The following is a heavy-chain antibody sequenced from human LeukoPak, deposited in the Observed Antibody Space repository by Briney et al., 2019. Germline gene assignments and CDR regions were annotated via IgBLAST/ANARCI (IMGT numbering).Heavy chain of an antibody. CDR3: ARVWGVGATRTMYDY. CDR2: INSSSSTI. Sequence: GGSLRLSCAVSGFTFSSYSMNWVRQAPAEGQEWDSYINSSSSTIYYADFVKGRFTISRDNAKNSLYLQMNSMRAEDTAVYYCARVWGVGATRTMYDYWGQGTLVTVSS. CDR1: GFTFSSYS. D-gene: IGHD1-26*01. J-gene: IGHJ4*02. V-gene: IGHV3-48*04.